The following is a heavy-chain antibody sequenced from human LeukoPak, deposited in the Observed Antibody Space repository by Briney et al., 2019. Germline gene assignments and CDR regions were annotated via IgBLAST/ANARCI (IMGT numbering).Heavy chain of an antibody. Sequence: ASVKVSCKASGYTFTSYYMHCVRQAPGQGLEWMGIINPSGGSTSYAQKFQGRVTMTRDTSTSTVYMELSSLRSEDTAVYYCARAPGEAEYSGSDFDYWGQGTLVTVSS. CDR1: GYTFTSYY. CDR3: ARAPGEAEYSGSDFDY. D-gene: IGHD1-26*01. CDR2: INPSGGST. V-gene: IGHV1-46*01. J-gene: IGHJ4*02.